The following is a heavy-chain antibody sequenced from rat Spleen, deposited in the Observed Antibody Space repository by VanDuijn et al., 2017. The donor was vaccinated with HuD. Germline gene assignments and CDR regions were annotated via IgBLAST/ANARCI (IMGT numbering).Heavy chain of an antibody. D-gene: IGHD1-2*01. CDR1: GFTFRNYG. CDR2: ISTGGGNT. CDR3: ARDIAAIDYFDY. Sequence: EVQLVESGGGLVQPGRSLKLSCAASGFTFRNYGINWIRQAPTKGLEWVASISTGGGNTYYRDSVKGRFTISRDNAKSTLYLQMDSLRSEDTATYYCARDIAAIDYFDYWGQGVMVTVSS. J-gene: IGHJ2*01. V-gene: IGHV5S13*01.